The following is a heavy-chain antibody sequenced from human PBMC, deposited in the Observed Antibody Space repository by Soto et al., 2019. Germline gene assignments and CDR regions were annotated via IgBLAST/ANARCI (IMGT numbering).Heavy chain of an antibody. V-gene: IGHV4-59*01. D-gene: IGHD3-9*01. Sequence: SETLSLTCTVSGGSFSNSYWSWIRPPPGMGQEWIGYMDISGIRKYNPSLKSRVTISVDTSKNQFSLKLSSVTAADTAAYYCARAPYDVLTGYYYYFDYWGQGTQVTVSS. CDR2: MDISGIR. CDR3: ARAPYDVLTGYYYYFDY. J-gene: IGHJ4*02. CDR1: GGSFSNSY.